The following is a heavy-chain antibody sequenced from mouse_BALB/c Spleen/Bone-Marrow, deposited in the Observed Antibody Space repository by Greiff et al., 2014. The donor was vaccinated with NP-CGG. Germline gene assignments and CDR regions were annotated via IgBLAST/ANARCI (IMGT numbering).Heavy chain of an antibody. CDR1: GYSFTDYY. Sequence: EVMLVESGPELVKPGASVKISCKASGYSFTDYYMHWVKQSHVKSLEWIGRINPYNGATSYNQNFKDKASLTVDKSSTTAYMELHSLTSEDSAVYYCATDRYDEDYAMGYWGQGTSVTVSS. CDR2: INPYNGAT. J-gene: IGHJ4*01. CDR3: ATDRYDEDYAMGY. D-gene: IGHD2-14*01. V-gene: IGHV1-26*01.